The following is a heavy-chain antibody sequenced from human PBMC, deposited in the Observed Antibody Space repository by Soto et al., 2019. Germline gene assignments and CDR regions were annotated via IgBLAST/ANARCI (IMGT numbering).Heavy chain of an antibody. Sequence: QVQLVQFGAEVKKPGSSVKVSCKASGGTFSSYAISWVRQAPGQGLEWMGGIIPIFGTANYAQKFLGRVTITADKSTSTAYMELSSLRSEYTAVYYCARDVDYDILTGYPRAGMDVWGQGTTVTVSS. J-gene: IGHJ6*02. V-gene: IGHV1-69*06. D-gene: IGHD3-9*01. CDR1: GGTFSSYA. CDR3: ARDVDYDILTGYPRAGMDV. CDR2: IIPIFGTA.